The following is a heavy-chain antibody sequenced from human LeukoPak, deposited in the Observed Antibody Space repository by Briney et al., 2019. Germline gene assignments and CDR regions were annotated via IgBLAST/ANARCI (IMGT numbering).Heavy chain of an antibody. CDR1: GGSISTSNYY. Sequence: SETLSLTCTVSGGSISTSNYYWGWIRQPPGKGLEWIGYIFYSGITNYNPSLKSRVTISVDTSKNQFSLKLSSVTAADTAVYYCARRAAFYYGSGSKHMDVWGKGTTVTISS. CDR2: IFYSGIT. V-gene: IGHV4-61*05. D-gene: IGHD3-10*01. J-gene: IGHJ6*03. CDR3: ARRAAFYYGSGSKHMDV.